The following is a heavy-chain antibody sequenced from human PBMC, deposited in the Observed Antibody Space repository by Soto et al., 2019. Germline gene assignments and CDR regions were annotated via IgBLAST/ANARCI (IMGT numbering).Heavy chain of an antibody. D-gene: IGHD4-4*01. CDR3: ARGLDYSLFSWFDP. V-gene: IGHV1-46*01. CDR2: INPSGGST. Sequence: QVHLVQSGAEVKKPGASVTVSCKASGYTFTRYYIHWVRQAPGQGLEWMGIINPSGGSTNYPQRFQDRVTMTSDTSTTTVYMKLSSLRSEDTAVYYCARGLDYSLFSWFDPWGQGTLVTVSA. J-gene: IGHJ5*02. CDR1: GYTFTRYY.